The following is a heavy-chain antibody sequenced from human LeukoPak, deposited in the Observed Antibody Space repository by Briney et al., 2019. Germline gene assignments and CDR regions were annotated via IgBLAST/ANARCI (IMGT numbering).Heavy chain of an antibody. CDR2: IYPGDSDT. CDR1: GYSFTSYW. D-gene: IGHD4/OR15-4a*01. V-gene: IGHV5-51*01. CDR3: ARLDVLYYMDV. J-gene: IGHJ6*03. Sequence: GESLQISCKGSGYSFTSYWISWVRHMPPKGREWMGIIYPGDSDTRYTPSFQGQVTISDDKSISTAYLQWSSLKALDTAMYYCARLDVLYYMDVWGKGTTVTVSS.